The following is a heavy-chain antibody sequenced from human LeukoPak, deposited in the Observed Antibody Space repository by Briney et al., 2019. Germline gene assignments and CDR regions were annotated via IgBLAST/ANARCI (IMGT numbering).Heavy chain of an antibody. V-gene: IGHV3-53*01. CDR3: ARGIAGRYYFDY. CDR2: IYSGGGT. J-gene: IGHJ4*02. CDR1: GFTVSGSY. Sequence: GGSLRLSCAASGFTVSGSYMSWVRQAPGKGLQWVSVIYSGGGTYYADSVKGRFTISRDNSKNTLYLQMNSLRAEDTAVYYCARGIAGRYYFDYWGQGTLVAVSS.